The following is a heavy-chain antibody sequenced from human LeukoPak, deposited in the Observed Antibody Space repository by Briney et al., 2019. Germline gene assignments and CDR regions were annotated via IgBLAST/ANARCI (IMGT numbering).Heavy chain of an antibody. V-gene: IGHV3-66*01. J-gene: IGHJ3*02. CDR1: GFTVSSNY. CDR3: ARENSSGWYGYAFDI. D-gene: IGHD6-19*01. Sequence: GGSLRLSCAASGFTVSSNYMSWVRQAPGKGLEWVSVIYSGGSTYYADSVKGRFTISRDNSKNTLYLQMNSLRAEDTAVYYCARENSSGWYGYAFDIWGQGTMVTASS. CDR2: IYSGGST.